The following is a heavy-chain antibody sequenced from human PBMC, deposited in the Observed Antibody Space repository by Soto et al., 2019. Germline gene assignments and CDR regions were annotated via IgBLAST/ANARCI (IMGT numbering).Heavy chain of an antibody. CDR3: ARDRSSGRSGYWFDP. CDR2: IYYSGST. J-gene: IGHJ5*02. V-gene: IGHV4-59*01. D-gene: IGHD6-25*01. CDR1: GGSISSYY. Sequence: ASETLSLTCTVSGGSISSYYCSWIRPPPGKGLEWIGYIYYSGSTNYNPSLKSRVTISVDTSKNQFSLKLSSVTAADTAVYYCARDRSSGRSGYWFDPWGQGTLVTVSS.